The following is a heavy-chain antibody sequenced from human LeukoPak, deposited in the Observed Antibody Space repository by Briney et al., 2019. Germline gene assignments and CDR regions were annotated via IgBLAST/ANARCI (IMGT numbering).Heavy chain of an antibody. CDR3: ARDFGSSLDY. CDR2: IYYSGST. D-gene: IGHD6-13*01. Sequence: SETLSLTCTVSGGSISSYYWSWIRQPPGKGLEWIGYIYYSGSTNYNPSLKSRVTISVDTSKNQFSLKLSSVTAADTAVYYCARDFGSSLDYWGQGTLVTVSP. V-gene: IGHV4-59*01. CDR1: GGSISSYY. J-gene: IGHJ4*02.